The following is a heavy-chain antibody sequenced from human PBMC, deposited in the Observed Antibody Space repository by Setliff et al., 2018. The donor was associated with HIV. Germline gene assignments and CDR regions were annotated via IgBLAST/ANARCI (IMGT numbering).Heavy chain of an antibody. CDR1: GGTFRSYG. CDR3: ARVAEMATIGYNYFYMDV. CDR2: IIPMFGTT. Sequence: SVKVSCKASGGTFRSYGISWVRQAPGQGPEWMAGIIPMFGTTNYAQKFQGRVTITADESTSTAYMELSSLRSDDTAVYHCARVAEMATIGYNYFYMDVWGQGTTVTVSS. D-gene: IGHD5-12*01. V-gene: IGHV1-69*13. J-gene: IGHJ6*03.